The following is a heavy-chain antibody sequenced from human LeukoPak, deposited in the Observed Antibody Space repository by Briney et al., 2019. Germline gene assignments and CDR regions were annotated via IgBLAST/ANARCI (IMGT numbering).Heavy chain of an antibody. V-gene: IGHV3-23*01. CDR2: ITTNGGRT. J-gene: IGHJ1*01. CDR3: AIMHGYYDGTGYWVQ. Sequence: GGSLRLSCAASGFTFASYGMSWVRQAPGKGLEWVSFITTNGGRTSYADSEEGRFTISRDNPRNTLYMQMNSLRDEDTAVYYCAIMHGYYDGTGYWVQWGQGTLVTVSS. CDR1: GFTFASYG. D-gene: IGHD3-22*01.